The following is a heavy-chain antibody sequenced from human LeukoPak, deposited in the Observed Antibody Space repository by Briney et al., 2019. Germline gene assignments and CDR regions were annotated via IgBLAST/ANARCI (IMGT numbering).Heavy chain of an antibody. J-gene: IGHJ4*02. V-gene: IGHV3-21*01. CDR2: IISSSSYI. D-gene: IGHD3-10*01. CDR1: GFTLSSYS. Sequence: PGGSLRLSCAASGFTLSSYSMNWVRQAQGKGLGWVSSIISSSSYIYYADSVKGRFTISRDNAKNSLYLQMSSLRAEDTAVYYCARDGDYYGSGSYYPLDYWGQGTLVTVSS. CDR3: ARDGDYYGSGSYYPLDY.